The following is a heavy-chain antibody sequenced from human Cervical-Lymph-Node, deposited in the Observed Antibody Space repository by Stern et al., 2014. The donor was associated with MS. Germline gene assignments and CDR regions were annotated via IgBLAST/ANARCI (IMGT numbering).Heavy chain of an antibody. V-gene: IGHV1-8*01. CDR1: GYSFTRYD. Sequence: QVQLVQSGAELKKPGASVKVSCKASGYSFTRYDVHWVRQASGQGLEWMGRMNPNSGDTVYIQKLQGRVSMTRNASISTAFMELRGLRPDDTAVYFCARGGDYHSLQFWGQGALVTVSS. J-gene: IGHJ4*02. CDR3: ARGGDYHSLQF. D-gene: IGHD4-11*01. CDR2: MNPNSGDT.